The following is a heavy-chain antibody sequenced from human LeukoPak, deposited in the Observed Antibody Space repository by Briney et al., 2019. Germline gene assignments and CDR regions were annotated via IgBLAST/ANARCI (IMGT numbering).Heavy chain of an antibody. Sequence: ASVKVSCKASGYTFTSYYMHWVRQAPGRGLEWMGIINPSGGSTSYAQKFQGRVTMTRDTSTSTVYMELSSLRSEDTAVYYCARDKEWLLPPNYYYYYMDVWGKGTTVTVSS. CDR1: GYTFTSYY. D-gene: IGHD3-3*01. V-gene: IGHV1-46*01. CDR3: ARDKEWLLPPNYYYYYMDV. J-gene: IGHJ6*03. CDR2: INPSGGST.